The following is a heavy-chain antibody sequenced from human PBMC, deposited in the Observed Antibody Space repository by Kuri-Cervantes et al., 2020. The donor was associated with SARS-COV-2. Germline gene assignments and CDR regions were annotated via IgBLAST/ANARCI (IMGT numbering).Heavy chain of an antibody. V-gene: IGHV1-2*02. CDR3: ARFRITMRGFDP. CDR1: GGTSSSYA. Sequence: ASVKVSCKASGGTSSSYAISWVRQAPGQGLEWMGWINPNSGGTNYAQKFQGRVTMTRDTSISTAYMELSRLRSDDTAVYYCARFRITMRGFDPWGQGTLVTVSS. D-gene: IGHD3-22*01. J-gene: IGHJ5*02. CDR2: INPNSGGT.